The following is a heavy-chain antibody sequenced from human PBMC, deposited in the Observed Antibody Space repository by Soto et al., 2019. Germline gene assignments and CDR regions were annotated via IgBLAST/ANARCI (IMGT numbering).Heavy chain of an antibody. D-gene: IGHD6-6*01. Sequence: SGPTLVNPTQTLTLTCTFSGFSLSTSGMRVSWIRQHPGKGLEWIGYIYYSGSTYYNPSLKSRVTISVDTSKNQFSLKLSSVTAADTAVYYCARRSAARRTPGLFYFDYWGQGTLVTVSS. CDR2: IYYSGST. CDR1: GFSLSTSGMR. CDR3: ARRSAARRTPGLFYFDY. J-gene: IGHJ4*02. V-gene: IGHV4-31*03.